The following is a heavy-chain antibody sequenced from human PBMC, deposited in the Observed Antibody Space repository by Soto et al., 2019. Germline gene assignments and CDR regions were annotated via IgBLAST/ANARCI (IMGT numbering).Heavy chain of an antibody. D-gene: IGHD4-4*01. J-gene: IGHJ6*03. CDR3: ANSNYNYYYYYMDV. V-gene: IGHV4-34*01. Sequence: PSETLSLTCAVYGGSFSGYYWSWIRQPPGKGLEWIGEINHSGSTNYNPSLKSRVTISVDTSKNQFSLKLSSVTAADTAVYYCANSNYNYYYYYMDVWGKGTTVTVSS. CDR1: GGSFSGYY. CDR2: INHSGST.